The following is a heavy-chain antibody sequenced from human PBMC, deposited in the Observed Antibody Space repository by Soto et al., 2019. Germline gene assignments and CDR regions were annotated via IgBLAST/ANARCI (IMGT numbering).Heavy chain of an antibody. CDR1: GYYISSSNW. D-gene: IGHD4-17*01. V-gene: IGHV4-28*01. Sequence: ASETLSLTCAVSGYYISSSNWWGWIRQPPGKGLEWIGYIYYSGTTYYNPSLKSRVTMSVDTSKNQFSLKLTSVTAVDTAVYYCARRYGRYFDFWGQGTLVTVSS. CDR2: IYYSGTT. CDR3: ARRYGRYFDF. J-gene: IGHJ4*02.